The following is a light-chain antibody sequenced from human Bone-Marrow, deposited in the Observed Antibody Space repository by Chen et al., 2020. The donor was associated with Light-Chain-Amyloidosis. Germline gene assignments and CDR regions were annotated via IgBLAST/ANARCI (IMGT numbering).Light chain of an antibody. Sequence: QSALTQPASVSGSPGQSITISCTGTSSDVGGYNYVSWYQQHPGKAPKLMISEVSNRPSGVSNRLSGSKSGNTASLTISGLQAEDEADYYCSSYTSSSTLEFGGGTKLTVL. CDR2: EVS. V-gene: IGLV2-14*01. CDR3: SSYTSSSTLE. J-gene: IGLJ3*02. CDR1: SSDVGGYNY.